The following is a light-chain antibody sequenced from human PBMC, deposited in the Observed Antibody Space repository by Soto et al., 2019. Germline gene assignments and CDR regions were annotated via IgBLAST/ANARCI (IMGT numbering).Light chain of an antibody. CDR3: TSHRENSPLPYV. CDR1: SNDVGGYNF. CDR2: EVS. V-gene: IGLV2-14*01. Sequence: QSVLTQPASVSGSPGQSITISCTGTSNDVGGYNFVSWYQQHPGKAPKVMISEVSNRPSGVSIRFSGSKSGNTASLTISGLQAEDEADYYCTSHRENSPLPYVFGTGTKLTVL. J-gene: IGLJ1*01.